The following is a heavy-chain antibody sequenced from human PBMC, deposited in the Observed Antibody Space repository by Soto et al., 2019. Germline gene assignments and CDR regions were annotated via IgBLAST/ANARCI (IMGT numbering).Heavy chain of an antibody. J-gene: IGHJ5*02. CDR1: GDSISSGEYY. V-gene: IGHV4-30-4*01. D-gene: IGHD3-22*01. CDR2: IHYSGST. CDR3: ARYYYDSSGYSNWFDP. Sequence: SETLSLTCTVSGDSISSGEYYWSWIRQPPGKGLEWIGYIHYSGSTYYNPSLKSRATISIDTSKNQFSLKLSSVTAADTAVYYCARYYYDSSGYSNWFDPWGQGTLVTVSS.